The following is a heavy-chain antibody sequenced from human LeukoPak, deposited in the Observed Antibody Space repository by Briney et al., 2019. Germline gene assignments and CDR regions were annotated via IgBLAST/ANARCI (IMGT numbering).Heavy chain of an antibody. CDR3: ARAYDDFWSGDYNNWFDL. CDR2: TSAYNGNT. Sequence: ASVKVSCKASGYTFTSYGISWVRQAPGQGLEWMGWTSAYNGNTNYAQKLQGRVTMTTDTSTSTAYMELRSLRSDDTAVYYCARAYDDFWSGDYNNWFDLWGQGTLVTVSS. J-gene: IGHJ5*02. V-gene: IGHV1-18*01. CDR1: GYTFTSYG. D-gene: IGHD3-3*01.